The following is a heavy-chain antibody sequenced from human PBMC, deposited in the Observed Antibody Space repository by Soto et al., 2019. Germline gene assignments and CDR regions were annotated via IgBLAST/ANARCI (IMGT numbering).Heavy chain of an antibody. V-gene: IGHV3-23*01. D-gene: IGHD3-3*01. J-gene: IGHJ4*02. Sequence: GGSLILSCTASGFTFSSYAMSWVRQAPGKGLEWVSAISGSGGSTYYADSVKGRFTISRDNSKNTLYLQMNSLRAEDTAVYYCAKVYDFWSGYYNGWLFGYWGQGTLVTVSS. CDR2: ISGSGGST. CDR1: GFTFSSYA. CDR3: AKVYDFWSGYYNGWLFGY.